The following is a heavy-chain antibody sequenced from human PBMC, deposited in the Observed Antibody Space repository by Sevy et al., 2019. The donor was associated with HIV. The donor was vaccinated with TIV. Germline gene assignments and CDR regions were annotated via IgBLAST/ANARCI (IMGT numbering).Heavy chain of an antibody. CDR2: ISYDGSNK. Sequence: GGSLRLSCAASGFTFSSYAMHWVRQAPGEGLEWVAVISYDGSNKYYADSVKGRFTISRDNSKNTLYLQMNSLRAEDTAVYYCARERTHYCSGGSCPDSYWFDPWGQGTLVTVSS. J-gene: IGHJ5*02. CDR3: ARERTHYCSGGSCPDSYWFDP. D-gene: IGHD2-15*01. CDR1: GFTFSSYA. V-gene: IGHV3-30-3*01.